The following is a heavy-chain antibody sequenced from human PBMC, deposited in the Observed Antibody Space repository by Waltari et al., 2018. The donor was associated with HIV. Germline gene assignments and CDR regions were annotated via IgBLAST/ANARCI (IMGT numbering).Heavy chain of an antibody. V-gene: IGHV7-4-1*02. CDR1: GYTFTTNS. CDR3: VRDGGRSRAFDF. J-gene: IGHJ4*02. D-gene: IGHD3-10*01. CDR2: INTNTGNP. Sequence: QVQLVQSGSELKKPGTSVKLSCKSSGYTFTTNSLNWVRQAPGQGLEWMGWINTNTGNPMYAQAFSGRFVFSLDTSVSTAYLQIISLKAHDTAVYYCVRDGGRSRAFDFWGPRTLVTVSS.